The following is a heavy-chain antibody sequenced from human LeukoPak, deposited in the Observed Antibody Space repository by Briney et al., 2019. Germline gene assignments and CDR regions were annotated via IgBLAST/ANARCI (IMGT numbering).Heavy chain of an antibody. CDR3: ARDLIEWELRYFDY. V-gene: IGHV4-38-2*02. CDR1: GYSISSAYY. CDR2: IYHSGST. J-gene: IGHJ4*02. D-gene: IGHD1-26*01. Sequence: SGTLSLTCSVSGYSISSAYYWGWIRQPPGKGLEWIGSIYHSGSTYYNPSLKSRVTISVDTSKNQFSLKLSSVTAADTAVYYCARDLIEWELRYFDYWGQGTLVTVSS.